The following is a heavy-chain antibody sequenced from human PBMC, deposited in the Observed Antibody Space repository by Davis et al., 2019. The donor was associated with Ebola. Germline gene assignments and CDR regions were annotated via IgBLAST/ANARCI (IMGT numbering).Heavy chain of an antibody. CDR1: GYTFTSYD. J-gene: IGHJ6*02. V-gene: IGHV1-8*01. CDR3: ATNPGYYERSTGMDV. D-gene: IGHD3-22*01. CDR2: MNPNSGNT. Sequence: ASVKVSCKASGYTFTSYDINWVRQATGQGLEWMGWMNPNSGNTGYAQKFQGRVTMTRNTSISTAYMELSSLRSEDTAVYYCATNPGYYERSTGMDVWGQGTTVTVSS.